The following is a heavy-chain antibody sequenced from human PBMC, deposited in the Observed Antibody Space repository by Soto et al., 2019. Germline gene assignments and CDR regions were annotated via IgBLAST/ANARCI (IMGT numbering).Heavy chain of an antibody. J-gene: IGHJ3*02. D-gene: IGHD3-22*01. V-gene: IGHV2-5*01. CDR2: IYWNDDK. CDR1: GFSLSTSAVG. CDR3: AHDSYDVSAYYPHEAFDI. Sequence: QITLKESGPTLVKPTQTLTLTCTFSGFSLSTSAVGVGWIRQPPGKALEWLALIYWNDDKRYSPCLESTLTITRDTSKNQVVLTMTSMDPVDTATYYCAHDSYDVSAYYPHEAFDIWGRGTMFTVSS.